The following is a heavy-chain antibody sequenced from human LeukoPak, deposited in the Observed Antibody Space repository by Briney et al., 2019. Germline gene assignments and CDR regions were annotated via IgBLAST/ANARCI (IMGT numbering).Heavy chain of an antibody. Sequence: GGSLRLSCAASGFIFSNYFMSWVRQAPGKGLEWVANIKQDGSEKYYVDSVKGRFTISRDNAKNSLYLQMNSLRAEDTAVYYCARVGTIFGVVIGFDYWGQGTLVTVSS. CDR2: IKQDGSEK. D-gene: IGHD3-3*01. CDR3: ARVGTIFGVVIGFDY. CDR1: GFIFSNYF. J-gene: IGHJ4*02. V-gene: IGHV3-7*01.